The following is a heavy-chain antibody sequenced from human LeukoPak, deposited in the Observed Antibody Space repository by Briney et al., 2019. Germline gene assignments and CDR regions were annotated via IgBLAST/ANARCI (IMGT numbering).Heavy chain of an antibody. CDR2: INWSGGST. V-gene: IGHV3-20*04. Sequence: LSGGSLRLSCTASGFAFDEHGMSWVRQVPGKGLEWVSGINWSGGSTGYADPLRGRFTISRDNAKNSLYLQMDSLRAEDTALYYCARAPITRPFYFDYWGQGTLVNVSS. D-gene: IGHD3-10*01. J-gene: IGHJ4*02. CDR1: GFAFDEHG. CDR3: ARAPITRPFYFDY.